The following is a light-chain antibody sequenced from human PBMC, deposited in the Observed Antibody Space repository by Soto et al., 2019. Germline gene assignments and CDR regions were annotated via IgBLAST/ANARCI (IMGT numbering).Light chain of an antibody. Sequence: IMMTQSPATLSVSPWERASLSCRASQTVTTNLAWYQQKPGQAPRLLIYGASTRATGVPARFSGSGSGTEFTLTISSLQSEDFALFYCQQYNNWPLLITFGQGTRLEIK. CDR2: GAS. V-gene: IGKV3-15*01. CDR1: QTVTTN. J-gene: IGKJ5*01. CDR3: QQYNNWPLLIT.